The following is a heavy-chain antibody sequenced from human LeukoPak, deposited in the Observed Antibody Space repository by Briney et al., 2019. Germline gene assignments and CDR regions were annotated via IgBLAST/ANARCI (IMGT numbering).Heavy chain of an antibody. CDR3: ARDWATMVRGVIMARYYGMDV. D-gene: IGHD3-10*01. Sequence: GGSLRLSCAASGFTFSNYGMHWVRQAPGKGLEWVAFIRYDEINTYYADSVKGRFTISRDNAKNSLYLQMNSLRAEDTAVYYCARDWATMVRGVIMARYYGMDVWGQGTTVTVSS. V-gene: IGHV3-30*02. CDR2: IRYDEINT. J-gene: IGHJ6*02. CDR1: GFTFSNYG.